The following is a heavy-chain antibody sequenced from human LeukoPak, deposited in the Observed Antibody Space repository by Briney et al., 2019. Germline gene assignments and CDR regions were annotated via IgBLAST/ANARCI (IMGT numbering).Heavy chain of an antibody. CDR3: AREWGQYNWNYVLYY. Sequence: PGGSLRLSCAASGFTFSSYGMHWVRQAPGKGLEWVAVISYDGSNKYYADSVKGRFTISRDNSKNTLYLQMNSLRADDTAIYYCAREWGQYNWNYVLYYWGQGSLVTVSS. J-gene: IGHJ4*02. CDR2: ISYDGSNK. V-gene: IGHV3-30*03. D-gene: IGHD1-7*01. CDR1: GFTFSSYG.